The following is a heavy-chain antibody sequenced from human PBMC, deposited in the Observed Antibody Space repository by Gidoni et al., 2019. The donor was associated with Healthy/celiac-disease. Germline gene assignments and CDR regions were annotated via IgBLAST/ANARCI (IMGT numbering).Heavy chain of an antibody. J-gene: IGHJ4*02. CDR2: INPDGSQT. CDR1: GFTFSSYW. CDR3: ARAPRNPDD. V-gene: IGHV3-7*01. Sequence: EVQLVESGGGLVQPGGSLSLSCEAFGFTFSSYWMSWVRQAPGEGLECVAYINPDGSQTYYVDSVKGRFTISRDNAKNSLYLQMSSLTAEDTAVFYCARAPRNPDDWGQGTLVTVSS.